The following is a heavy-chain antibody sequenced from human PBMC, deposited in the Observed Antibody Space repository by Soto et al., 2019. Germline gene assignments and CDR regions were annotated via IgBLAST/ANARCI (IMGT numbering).Heavy chain of an antibody. J-gene: IGHJ6*02. V-gene: IGHV5-10-1*01. Sequence: GESLKISCKGSGYSFTSYWISWVRQMPGKGLEWMGRIDPSDSYTNYSPSFQGHVTISADKSISTAYLQWSSLKASDTAMYYCARARATTSYYYYYGMDVWGQGTTVTVSS. CDR3: ARARATTSYYYYYGMDV. CDR1: GYSFTSYW. D-gene: IGHD1-1*01. CDR2: IDPSDSYT.